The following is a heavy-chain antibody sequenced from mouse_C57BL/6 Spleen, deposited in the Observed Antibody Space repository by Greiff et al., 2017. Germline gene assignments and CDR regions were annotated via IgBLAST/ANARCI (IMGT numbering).Heavy chain of an antibody. Sequence: EVNVVESGGGLVKPGGSLKLSCAASGFTFSSYAMSWVRQTPEKRLEWVATISDGGSYTYYPDNVKGRFTISRDNAKNNLYLQMSHLKSEDTAMYYCAREGFDYWGQGTTLTVSS. V-gene: IGHV5-4*01. CDR2: ISDGGSYT. CDR3: AREGFDY. J-gene: IGHJ2*01. CDR1: GFTFSSYA.